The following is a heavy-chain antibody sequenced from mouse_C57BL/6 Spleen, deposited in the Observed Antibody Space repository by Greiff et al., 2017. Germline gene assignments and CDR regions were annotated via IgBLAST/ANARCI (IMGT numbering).Heavy chain of an antibody. J-gene: IGHJ4*01. V-gene: IGHV1-47*01. CDR3: ARISSPYYYAMDY. Sequence: VQLQQSGAELVKPGASVKLSCKASGYTFTTYPIEWMKQNHGKSLEWIGNFHPYNDDTKYNEKFKGKATLTVEKSSSTVYLELSRLTSDDSAVYYCARISSPYYYAMDYWGQGTSVTVSS. CDR1: GYTFTTYP. D-gene: IGHD1-1*01. CDR2: FHPYNDDT.